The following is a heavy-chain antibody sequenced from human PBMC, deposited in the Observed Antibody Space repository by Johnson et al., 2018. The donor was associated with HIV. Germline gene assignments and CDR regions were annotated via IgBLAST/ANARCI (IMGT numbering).Heavy chain of an antibody. CDR1: GFTFSSYA. Sequence: VQVVESGGCVVRPGGSLRLSCAASGFTFSSYAMHWVRQAPGKGLEWVAFIRYDGSNKYYADSVKGRFNVSRDNSKNTLYLQMNSLRAEDTALYYCARVVLVIAIGGTDAFDIWGQGTMVTVSS. CDR2: IRYDGSNK. V-gene: IGHV3-30*02. J-gene: IGHJ3*02. CDR3: ARVVLVIAIGGTDAFDI. D-gene: IGHD2-21*01.